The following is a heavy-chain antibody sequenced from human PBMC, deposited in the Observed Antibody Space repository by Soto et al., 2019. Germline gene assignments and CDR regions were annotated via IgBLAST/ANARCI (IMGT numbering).Heavy chain of an antibody. D-gene: IGHD3-3*01. Sequence: VGSLRLSFSASGFTFSNYGLHWVRQAPGKGLEWVAFISDDGSNKYYADSMKGRFTMSRDNSKSTLYLQMNSLRVEDTAVYYCTKRRNVLRFLEWSSGMEVWGQGTTVTVSS. V-gene: IGHV3-30*18. CDR3: TKRRNVLRFLEWSSGMEV. J-gene: IGHJ6*02. CDR1: GFTFSNYG. CDR2: ISDDGSNK.